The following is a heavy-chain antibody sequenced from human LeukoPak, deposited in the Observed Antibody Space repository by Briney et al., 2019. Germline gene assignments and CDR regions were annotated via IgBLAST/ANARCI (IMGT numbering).Heavy chain of an antibody. CDR2: INSDGSST. V-gene: IGHV3-74*01. Sequence: VGSLRLSCAASGFTFSSYWMHWVRQAPGKGLVWVSRINSDGSSTSYADSVKGRFTISRDNAKNTLYLQMNSLRAEDTAVYYCARSYCGGDCYAIDYWGQGTLVTVSS. CDR3: ARSYCGGDCYAIDY. CDR1: GFTFSSYW. J-gene: IGHJ4*02. D-gene: IGHD2-21*02.